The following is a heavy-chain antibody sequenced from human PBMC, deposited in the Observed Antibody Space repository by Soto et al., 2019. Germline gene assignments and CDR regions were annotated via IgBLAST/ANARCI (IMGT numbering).Heavy chain of an antibody. Sequence: PSETLSLTCTVSGGSISSYYWSWIRQPPGKGLEWIGYIYYSGSTNYNPSLKSRVTISVDTSKNHFSLKLSSVTAADTAVYYCARLWGWYFDYWGQGTLVTVSS. CDR3: ARLWGWYFDY. D-gene: IGHD2-21*01. CDR1: GGSISSYY. J-gene: IGHJ4*02. V-gene: IGHV4-59*01. CDR2: IYYSGST.